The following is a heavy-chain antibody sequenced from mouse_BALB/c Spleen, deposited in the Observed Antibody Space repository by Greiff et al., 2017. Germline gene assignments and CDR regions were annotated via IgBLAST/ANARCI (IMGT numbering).Heavy chain of an antibody. CDR3: AREAWFAY. V-gene: IGHV7-3*02. CDR1: GFTFTDYY. J-gene: IGHJ3*01. CDR2: IRIKANGYTT. Sequence: EVHLVESGGGLVQPGGSLRLSCATSGFTFTDYYMSWVRQPPGKALEWLGFIRIKANGYTTEYSASVKGRFTISRDNSQSILYLQMNTLRAEDSATYYCAREAWFAYWGQGTLVTVSA.